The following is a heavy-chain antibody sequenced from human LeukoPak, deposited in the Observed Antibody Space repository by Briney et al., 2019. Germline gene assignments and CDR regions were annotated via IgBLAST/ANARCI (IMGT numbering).Heavy chain of an antibody. Sequence: ASVKVSCKASGYTFTSYGISWVRQAPGQGLEWMGWISAYNGNTNYAQKLQGRVTMTTDTSTSTAYMEPRSMRSDDTAVYYCARAYYDFWSGYDNANWFDPWGQGTLVTVSS. CDR2: ISAYNGNT. V-gene: IGHV1-18*01. J-gene: IGHJ5*02. CDR3: ARAYYDFWSGYDNANWFDP. D-gene: IGHD3-3*01. CDR1: GYTFTSYG.